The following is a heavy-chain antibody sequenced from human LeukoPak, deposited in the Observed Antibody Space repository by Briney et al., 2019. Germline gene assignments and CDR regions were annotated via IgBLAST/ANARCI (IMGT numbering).Heavy chain of an antibody. Sequence: GGSLRLSCAASGFTFSSYAISWVRQAPGKGLEWVSAISGSGGSTYYADSVKGRFTISRDNSKNTLYLQMNSLRAEDTAVYHCAKSTHDYGDSPFDYWGQGTLVTVSS. J-gene: IGHJ4*02. V-gene: IGHV3-23*01. D-gene: IGHD4-17*01. CDR3: AKSTHDYGDSPFDY. CDR1: GFTFSSYA. CDR2: ISGSGGST.